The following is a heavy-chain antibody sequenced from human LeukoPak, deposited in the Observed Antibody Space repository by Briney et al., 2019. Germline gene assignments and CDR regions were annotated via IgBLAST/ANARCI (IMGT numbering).Heavy chain of an antibody. D-gene: IGHD6-13*01. CDR1: GGSISSYY. V-gene: IGHV4-59*01. J-gene: IGHJ5*02. CDR3: ARVRIAAAGYWFDP. Sequence: SETLSLTCTVSGGSISSYYWSWIRQPPGKGLEWIGYIYYSGSTNYNPSLKSRVTISVDTSKNQFSLKLSSVTAADTAVYYCARVRIAAAGYWFDPWGQGTLVTVSS. CDR2: IYYSGST.